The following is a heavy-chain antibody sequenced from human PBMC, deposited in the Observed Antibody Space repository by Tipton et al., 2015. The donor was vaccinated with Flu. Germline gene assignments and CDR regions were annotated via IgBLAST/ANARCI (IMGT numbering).Heavy chain of an antibody. Sequence: TLSLTCTVSGGSISSSTYYWGWIRQPPGKGLEWVGNIYYSGTTYYNPSLQSRVTISADTSKNQFSLTLASLTAADTAVYYCARDLWNDRRAYYYYGVDVWGQGTTVTVSS. CDR3: ARDLWNDRRAYYYYGVDV. J-gene: IGHJ6*02. V-gene: IGHV4-39*07. CDR1: GGSISSSTYY. CDR2: IYYSGTT. D-gene: IGHD1-1*01.